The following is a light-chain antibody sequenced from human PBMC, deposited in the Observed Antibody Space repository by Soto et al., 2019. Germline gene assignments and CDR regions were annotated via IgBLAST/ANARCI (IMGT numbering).Light chain of an antibody. Sequence: DIVMTQTPLSSPVILGQPASISFRSSQRLVPSAGNTYLSCLQQRQGQPARLLIYKVSKRFSGVPDRFSGSGEGTDFTLKSSRVEAEDVGVYDCTQVTQFLPFGGGTKVHI. CDR1: QRLVPSAGNTY. V-gene: IGKV2-24*01. CDR3: TQVTQFLP. CDR2: KVS. J-gene: IGKJ4*01.